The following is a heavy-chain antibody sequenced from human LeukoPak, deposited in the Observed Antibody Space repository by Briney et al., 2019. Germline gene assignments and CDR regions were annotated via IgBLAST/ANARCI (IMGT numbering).Heavy chain of an antibody. CDR2: IYFSGST. CDR1: GASISSSSYY. Sequence: SETLSLTCTVSGASISSSSYYWGRIRQPPGKGLEWIGCIYFSGSTYYNPSLKSRVTISVDTSKNQFSLKLSSVTAADTAVYYCARRPTMNDSGDRNSYYYYGMDVWGQGTTVTVSS. V-gene: IGHV4-39*01. D-gene: IGHD4-17*01. J-gene: IGHJ6*02. CDR3: ARRPTMNDSGDRNSYYYYGMDV.